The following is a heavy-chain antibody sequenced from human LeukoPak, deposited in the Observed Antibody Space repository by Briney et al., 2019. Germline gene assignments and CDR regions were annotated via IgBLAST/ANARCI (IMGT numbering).Heavy chain of an antibody. CDR2: ISSSSSYI. CDR1: GFTFSSYS. D-gene: IGHD6-13*01. CDR3: ARDRSRGSSWYLASFDY. V-gene: IGHV3-21*01. J-gene: IGHJ4*02. Sequence: GGSLRLSCAASGFTFSSYSMNWVRQAPGKGLEWVSSISSSSSYIYYADSVKGRFTISRDNAKNSLYLQMNSLRAEDTAVYYCARDRSRGSSWYLASFDYWGQGTLVTVSS.